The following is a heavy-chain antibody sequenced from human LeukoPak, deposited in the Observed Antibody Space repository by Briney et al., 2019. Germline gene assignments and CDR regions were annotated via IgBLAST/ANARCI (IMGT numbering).Heavy chain of an antibody. D-gene: IGHD2-2*01. CDR3: AATYCSSTSCYYSSAFDI. CDR1: GGSISSYY. Sequence: SETLSLTCTVSGGSISSYYWSWIRQPAGKGLEWIGRIYTSGSTNYNPSLKSRVTMSVDTSKNQFSLKLSSVTAADTAVYYCAATYCSSTSCYYSSAFDIWGQGTMVTVSS. J-gene: IGHJ3*02. V-gene: IGHV4-4*07. CDR2: IYTSGST.